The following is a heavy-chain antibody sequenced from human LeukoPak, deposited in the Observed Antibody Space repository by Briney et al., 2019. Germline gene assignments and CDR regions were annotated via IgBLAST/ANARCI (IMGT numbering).Heavy chain of an antibody. CDR2: INPNSHGR. D-gene: IGHD6-19*01. J-gene: IGHJ4*02. Sequence: ASVKVSCKASGYTFTDYYMHWLRQAPGQGLEWMGWINPNSHGRNYAQKFQGRVTMTRDTTISTAYMELNRLRSDDTAVYYCARKSGGSGWSFDYWGQGTLVTVSS. CDR3: ARKSGGSGWSFDY. CDR1: GYTFTDYY. V-gene: IGHV1-2*02.